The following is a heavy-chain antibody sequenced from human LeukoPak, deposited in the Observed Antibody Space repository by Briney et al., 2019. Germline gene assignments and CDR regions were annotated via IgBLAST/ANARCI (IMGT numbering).Heavy chain of an antibody. Sequence: GGSLRLSCAASGFTFSSYWMSWVRQTPGKGLEWVANIKQDGSEKYYVDSVKGRFTISRDNAKNSLYLQMNSLRAEDTAVYYCARGIARYYFDYWGQGTLVTVSS. J-gene: IGHJ4*02. CDR1: GFTFSSYW. CDR2: IKQDGSEK. V-gene: IGHV3-7*01. CDR3: ARGIARYYFDY. D-gene: IGHD2-15*01.